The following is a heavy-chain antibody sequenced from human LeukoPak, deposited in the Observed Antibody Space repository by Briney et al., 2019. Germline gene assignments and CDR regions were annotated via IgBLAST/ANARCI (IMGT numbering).Heavy chain of an antibody. CDR1: GFSVSSSY. CDR3: ARYARGDYVDY. V-gene: IGHV3-53*01. Sequence: PGGSLRLSCAASGFSVSSSYMSWVRQAPGKGLEWVPLIYSDGATYYADSVKGRFTISSDNSKNTLYLQMGSLRAEDTAVYYCARYARGDYVDYWGQGTLVTVSS. CDR2: IYSDGAT. D-gene: IGHD2-8*01. J-gene: IGHJ4*02.